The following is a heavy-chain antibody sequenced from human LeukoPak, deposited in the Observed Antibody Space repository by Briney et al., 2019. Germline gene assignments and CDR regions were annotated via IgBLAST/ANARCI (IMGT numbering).Heavy chain of an antibody. CDR3: AKEKELSWIAAAGPDFDY. J-gene: IGHJ4*02. CDR2: ISYDGSNK. CDR1: GFTFSSYD. D-gene: IGHD6-13*01. Sequence: GGSLRLSCAASGFTFSSYDMHWVRQAPGKGLEWVAVISYDGSNKYYADSVKGRFTISRDNSENTLYLQMNSLRAEDTAVYYCAKEKELSWIAAAGPDFDYWGQGTLVTVSS. V-gene: IGHV3-30*18.